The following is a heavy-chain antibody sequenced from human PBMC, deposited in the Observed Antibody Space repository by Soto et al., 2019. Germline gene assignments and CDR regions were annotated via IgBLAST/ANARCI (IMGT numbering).Heavy chain of an antibody. CDR3: ARDPSEVEWLTLDG. D-gene: IGHD5-12*01. Sequence: HPGGSLRLSCAASGFTDSSNYMSWVRQAPGKGLEWVSVIYSGGSTYYADSVKGRFTISRDNSKNTLYLQMNSLRAEDTAVYYCARDPSEVEWLTLDGWGQGTTVTVSS. CDR2: IYSGGST. CDR1: GFTDSSNY. V-gene: IGHV3-53*01. J-gene: IGHJ6*02.